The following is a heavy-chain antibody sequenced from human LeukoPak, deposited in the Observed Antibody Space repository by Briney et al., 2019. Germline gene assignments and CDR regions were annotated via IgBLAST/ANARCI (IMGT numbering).Heavy chain of an antibody. CDR3: AKARETSGFYRYFDY. J-gene: IGHJ4*02. CDR2: ISGSGGNT. Sequence: GGSLRLSYAASGFIFSNYAMSWVRQAPGKGLEWVSAISGSGGNTYYADSVKGRFTVSRDNSKNMVYLQMNSLRAEDTAIYYCAKARETSGFYRYFDYWGQGTLVTVSS. V-gene: IGHV3-23*01. CDR1: GFIFSNYA. D-gene: IGHD3-22*01.